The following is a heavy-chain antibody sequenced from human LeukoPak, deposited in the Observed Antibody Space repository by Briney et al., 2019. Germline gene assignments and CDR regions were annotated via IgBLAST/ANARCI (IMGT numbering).Heavy chain of an antibody. CDR1: GFTFSSYA. CDR2: ISYDGSNK. V-gene: IGHV3-30*04. D-gene: IGHD5-18*01. CDR3: ARDRGGYSYGCDY. Sequence: GGSLRLSCAASGFTFSSYAMHWVRQAPGKGLEWVAVISYDGSNKYYADSVKGRFTISRDNSKSTLYLQMNSLRAEDTAVYYCARDRGGYSYGCDYWGQGTLVTVSS. J-gene: IGHJ4*02.